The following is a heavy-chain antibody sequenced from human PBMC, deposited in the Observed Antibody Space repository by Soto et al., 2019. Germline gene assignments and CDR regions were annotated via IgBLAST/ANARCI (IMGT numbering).Heavy chain of an antibody. D-gene: IGHD2-21*02. Sequence: EVQLVESGGGLVKPGGSLRLSCAASGFTFSSYSMNWVRQAPGKGLEWVSSISSSSSYIYYADSVKGRFTISRDNAKNPLYLQMNSLRAEDTAVYYCASSPSGGYCGGDCYYFDYWGQGTLVTVSS. J-gene: IGHJ4*02. CDR1: GFTFSSYS. V-gene: IGHV3-21*01. CDR2: ISSSSSYI. CDR3: ASSPSGGYCGGDCYYFDY.